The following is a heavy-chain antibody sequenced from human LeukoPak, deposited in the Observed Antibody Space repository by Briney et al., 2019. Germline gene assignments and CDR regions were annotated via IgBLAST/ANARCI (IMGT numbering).Heavy chain of an antibody. V-gene: IGHV3-49*04. J-gene: IGHJ4*02. CDR1: GGSISSYY. CDR2: IRSKIYGGTA. CDR3: TRDQTPYY. Sequence: LSLTCTVSGGSISSYYWSWVRQAPGKGLEWVGFIRSKIYGGTAEYAASVQGRFTISRDDSKGIVYLQMNSLKTEDTAVYYCTRDQTPYYWGQGTLVTVSS.